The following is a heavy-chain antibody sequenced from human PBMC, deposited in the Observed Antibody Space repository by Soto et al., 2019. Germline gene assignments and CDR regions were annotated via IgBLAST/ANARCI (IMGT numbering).Heavy chain of an antibody. CDR3: AREYSSGYLRRYYYGMDV. Sequence: GGSLRLSCAASGFTFSSYAMHWVRQAPGKGLEWVAVISYDGSNKYYAASVKGRFTISRDNSKNTLYLQMNSLRAEDTAVYYCAREYSSGYLRRYYYGMDVWDQGTTVTVSS. CDR2: ISYDGSNK. D-gene: IGHD6-19*01. J-gene: IGHJ6*02. V-gene: IGHV3-30-3*01. CDR1: GFTFSSYA.